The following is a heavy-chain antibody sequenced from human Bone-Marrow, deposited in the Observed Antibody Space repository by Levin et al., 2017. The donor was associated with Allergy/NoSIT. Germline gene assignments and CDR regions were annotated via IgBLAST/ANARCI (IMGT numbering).Heavy chain of an antibody. Sequence: ASVKVSCKASGYTLSSHAINWVRQAPGQGLEWMGWINPSTGNPTYAQGFTGRFVFSLDNSFSTAYLQISSLKAEDTAVYYCARDLTSSSHYFYYYLDVWGEGTTVTVSS. V-gene: IGHV7-4-1*02. CDR3: ARDLTSSSHYFYYYLDV. D-gene: IGHD6-6*01. CDR1: GYTLSSHA. J-gene: IGHJ6*03. CDR2: INPSTGNP.